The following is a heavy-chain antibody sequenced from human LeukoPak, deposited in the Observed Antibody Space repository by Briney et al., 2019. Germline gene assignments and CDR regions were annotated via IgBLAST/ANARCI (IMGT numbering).Heavy chain of an antibody. CDR1: GFTFSSYA. Sequence: PGGSLRLSCAVSGFTFSSYAMSWVRQAPGKGLEWVSAISGSGGSTYYADSVKGRFTISRDNSKNTLYLQMNSLRAEDTAVYYCAAHYDFWSGYLGWGQGTLVTVSS. J-gene: IGHJ4*02. V-gene: IGHV3-23*01. CDR2: ISGSGGST. D-gene: IGHD3-3*01. CDR3: AAHYDFWSGYLG.